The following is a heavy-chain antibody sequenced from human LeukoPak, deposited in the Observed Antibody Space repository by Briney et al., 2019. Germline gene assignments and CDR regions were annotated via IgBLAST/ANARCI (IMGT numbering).Heavy chain of an antibody. CDR2: IYYSGST. Sequence: LSETLSLTCTVSGGSISSSSYYWGWIRRPPGKGLEWIGSIYYSGSTYYNPSLKSRVTISVDTSKNQFSLKLSSVTAADTAVYYCARLKGVWDSSGYYHLGAFDIWGQGTMVTVSS. CDR3: ARLKGVWDSSGYYHLGAFDI. CDR1: GGSISSSSYY. J-gene: IGHJ3*02. V-gene: IGHV4-39*01. D-gene: IGHD3-22*01.